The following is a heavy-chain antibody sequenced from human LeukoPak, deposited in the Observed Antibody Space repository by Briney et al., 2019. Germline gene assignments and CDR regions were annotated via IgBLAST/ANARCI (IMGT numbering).Heavy chain of an antibody. CDR1: GGSISSYY. V-gene: IGHV4-59*12. D-gene: IGHD3-10*01. CDR3: ARAVLWFGDQIYFDY. CDR2: IYYSGST. J-gene: IGHJ4*02. Sequence: SETLSLTCTVSGGSISSYYWSWIRQPPGKGLEWIGYIYYSGSTYYNPSLKSRVTISVDTSKNQFSLKLSSVTAADTAVYYCARAVLWFGDQIYFDYWGQGTLVTVSS.